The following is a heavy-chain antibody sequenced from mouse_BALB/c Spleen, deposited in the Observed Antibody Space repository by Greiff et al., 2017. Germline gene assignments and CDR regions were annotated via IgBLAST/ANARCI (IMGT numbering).Heavy chain of an antibody. V-gene: IGHV2-6-7*01. CDR2: IWGDGST. J-gene: IGHJ4*01. CDR3: ARWLPYEGYAMDY. Sequence: QVQLQQSGPGLVAPSQSLSITCTVSGFSLTGYGVNWVRQPPGKGLEWLGMIWGDGSTDYNSALKSRLSISKDNSKSQVFLKMNSLQTDDTARYYCARWLPYEGYAMDYWGQGTSVTVSS. CDR1: GFSLTGYG. D-gene: IGHD2-2*01.